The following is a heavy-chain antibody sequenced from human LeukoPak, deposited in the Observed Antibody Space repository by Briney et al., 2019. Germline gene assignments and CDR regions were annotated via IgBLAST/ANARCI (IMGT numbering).Heavy chain of an antibody. J-gene: IGHJ4*02. CDR1: GGSVSSISYC. CDR3: ARDQAYGSGSYSGY. Sequence: SETLSLTCTVSGGSVSSISYCWGWIRQPPGKGLEWIGIIYYSGTTYYNPSLKSRVTISVDTSKNQFSLKLSSVTAADTAVYYCARDQAYGSGSYSGYWGQGTLVTVSS. V-gene: IGHV4-39*07. CDR2: IYYSGTT. D-gene: IGHD3-10*01.